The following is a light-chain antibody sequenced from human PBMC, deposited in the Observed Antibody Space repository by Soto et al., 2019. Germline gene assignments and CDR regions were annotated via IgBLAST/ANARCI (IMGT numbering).Light chain of an antibody. CDR3: CSHGGFNTPYV. CDR1: TSDVGGYNY. V-gene: IGLV2-8*01. CDR2: EVN. Sequence: QSALTQPPSASGSPGQSVTISCTGTTSDVGGYNYVSWYQLHPGKVPKLIISEVNKRPSGVPDRFSGSKSGSTASLTVSGLQAEDEADYYCCSHGGFNTPYVFATGTKLTVL. J-gene: IGLJ1*01.